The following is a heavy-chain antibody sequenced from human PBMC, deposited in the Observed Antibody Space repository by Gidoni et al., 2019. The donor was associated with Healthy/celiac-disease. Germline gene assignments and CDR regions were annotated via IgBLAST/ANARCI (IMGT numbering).Heavy chain of an antibody. CDR3: ARILSLLWFREPPDY. J-gene: IGHJ4*02. CDR1: GGSISSSSYY. D-gene: IGHD3-10*01. CDR2: IYYSGST. Sequence: QLQLQESGPGLVKPSETLSLTCTVSGGSISSSSYYWGWIRQPPGKGLEWIGSIYYSGSTYYNPSLKSRVTISVDTSKNQFSLKLSSVTAADTAVYYCARILSLLWFREPPDYWGQGTLVTVSS. V-gene: IGHV4-39*01.